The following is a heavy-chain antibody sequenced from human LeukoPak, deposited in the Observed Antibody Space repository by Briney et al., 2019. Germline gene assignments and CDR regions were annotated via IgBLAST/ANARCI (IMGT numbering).Heavy chain of an antibody. CDR1: GYSINSGYY. D-gene: IGHD5-18*01. J-gene: IGHJ4*02. Sequence: SETLSLTCTVSGYSINSGYYWAWIRQPPGKGLEWIASIYHSGSTYYNLSLKSRVTISVDTSKNQFSLKLSSVTAADTAVYYCASQTVDTAMVTPYYFDYWGQGTLVTVSS. CDR3: ASQTVDTAMVTPYYFDY. CDR2: IYHSGST. V-gene: IGHV4-38-2*02.